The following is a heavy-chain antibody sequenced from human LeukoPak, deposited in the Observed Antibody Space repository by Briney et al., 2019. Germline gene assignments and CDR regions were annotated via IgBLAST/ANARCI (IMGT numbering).Heavy chain of an antibody. CDR1: GYSISSGYY. D-gene: IGHD3-10*01. Sequence: SETLSLTCTVSGYSISSGYYWGWIRQPPGKGLEYIGSIYHSGTTYFNPSLKSRVNILLATSKNQFSLRLTSVTAADTAMYYCARTRYYYNSRSYGAPYYFDYWGQGTLVTVSS. CDR3: ARTRYYYNSRSYGAPYYFDY. J-gene: IGHJ4*02. CDR2: IYHSGTT. V-gene: IGHV4-38-2*02.